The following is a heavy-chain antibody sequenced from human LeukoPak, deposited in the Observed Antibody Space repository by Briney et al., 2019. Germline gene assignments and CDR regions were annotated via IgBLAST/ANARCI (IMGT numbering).Heavy chain of an antibody. J-gene: IGHJ3*02. CDR2: IKSKTDGGTT. CDR3: TTEDFYWLNALDI. Sequence: PGGSQRLSCVASGFTFTNTWMSWVRQAPGKGLERVGRIKSKTDGGTTDYAAPVKGRFTISRDDSKNTRYLQMNSLKTEDTAVYYCTTEDFYWLNALDIWGQGTMVTVSS. V-gene: IGHV3-15*01. CDR1: GFTFTNTW. D-gene: IGHD3-9*01.